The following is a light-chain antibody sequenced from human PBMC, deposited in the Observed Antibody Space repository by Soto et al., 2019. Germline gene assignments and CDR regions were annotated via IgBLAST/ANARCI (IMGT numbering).Light chain of an antibody. V-gene: IGKV1-39*01. CDR1: ERINNY. Sequence: DIQMTQSPSSLSASVGDRVTITCRACERINNYLSWYQKKPGKAPKSLIFPASNLQSGVPSRFRGRGSGTEFTLTIDSLQPEDFATYYCQQTYSSPFTFGPGT. J-gene: IGKJ3*01. CDR2: PAS. CDR3: QQTYSSPFT.